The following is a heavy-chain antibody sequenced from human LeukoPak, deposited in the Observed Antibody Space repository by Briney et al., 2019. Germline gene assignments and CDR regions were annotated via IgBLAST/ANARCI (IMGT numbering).Heavy chain of an antibody. J-gene: IGHJ4*02. CDR3: ARDPDGSGWYYYFDY. CDR1: GYTFTGYY. D-gene: IGHD6-19*01. CDR2: INPNSGGT. V-gene: IGHV1-2*02. Sequence: ASVKVSCKASGYTFTGYYMHWVRQAPGQGLEWMGRINPNSGGTNYAQKFQGRVTMTRDTSISTAYMELSRLKSDDTAVYYCARDPDGSGWYYYFDYWGQGTLVTVSS.